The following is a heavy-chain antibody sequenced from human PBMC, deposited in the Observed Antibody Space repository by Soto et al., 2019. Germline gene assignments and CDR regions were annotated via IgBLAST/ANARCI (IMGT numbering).Heavy chain of an antibody. CDR2: ISGSGGGT. V-gene: IGHV3-23*01. Sequence: EVQVLESGGGLIQPGGSLRLSCAASGFTFSIYVMSWVRQAPGKGLEWVSTISGSGGGTYYADSVKGRFAISRDNSKNSLYLQMNSLGAEDTAVYYCAREAPHFEYFFDYWGQGTLVSVSS. J-gene: IGHJ4*02. CDR3: AREAPHFEYFFDY. CDR1: GFTFSIYV.